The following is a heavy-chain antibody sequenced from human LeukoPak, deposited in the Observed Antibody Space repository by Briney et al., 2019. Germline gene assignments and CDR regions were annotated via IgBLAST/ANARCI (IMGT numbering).Heavy chain of an antibody. Sequence: GGSLRLSCAASGFTFSYYSMNWVRQAPGQGLEWVSSISSSSSYIYYADSVKGRFTISRDSAKNSLYLQMNSLRAEDTAVYYCARNSSSWYYFDYWGQGTLVTVSS. V-gene: IGHV3-21*01. J-gene: IGHJ4*02. CDR1: GFTFSYYS. CDR2: ISSSSSYI. D-gene: IGHD6-13*01. CDR3: ARNSSSWYYFDY.